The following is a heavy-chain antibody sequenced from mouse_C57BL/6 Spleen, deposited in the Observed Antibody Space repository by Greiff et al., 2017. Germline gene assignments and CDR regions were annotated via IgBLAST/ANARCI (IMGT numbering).Heavy chain of an antibody. CDR1: GYTFTSYW. CDR3: ARGTTAVSYWYFDV. J-gene: IGHJ1*03. D-gene: IGHD1-1*01. V-gene: IGHV1-69*01. Sequence: VQLQQPGTELVKPGASVKLSCKASGYTFTSYWMHWVKQRPGQGLEWIGEIDPSDSYTNYNQKFKGKSTLTVDKSSSTAYMQLSSLTSEDSAVYYCARGTTAVSYWYFDVWGTGTTVTVSS. CDR2: IDPSDSYT.